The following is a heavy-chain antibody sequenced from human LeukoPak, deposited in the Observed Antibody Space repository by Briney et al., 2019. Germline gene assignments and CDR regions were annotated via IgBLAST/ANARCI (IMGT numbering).Heavy chain of an antibody. CDR2: ISYDGSNK. Sequence: PGGSLRLSCAASGFTFSSYAMHWVRQAPGKGLEWVAVISYDGSNKYYADSVKGRFTISRDNSKNTLYLQMNSLTAEDTAVYYCARRAVAGPFDPWGQGTLVTVSS. D-gene: IGHD6-19*01. CDR3: ARRAVAGPFDP. CDR1: GFTFSSYA. J-gene: IGHJ5*02. V-gene: IGHV3-30-3*01.